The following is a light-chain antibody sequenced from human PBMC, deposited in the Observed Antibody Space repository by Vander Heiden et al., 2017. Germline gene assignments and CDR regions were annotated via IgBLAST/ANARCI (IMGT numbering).Light chain of an antibody. J-gene: IGLJ1*01. Sequence: YELTPPSSVSVSPGQTARITCSGDALPKQYAYWYQQKPGQAPVLVIYKDSERPSGIPERFSGSSSGTTVTLTISGVQAEDEADYYCQSADSSGTYVFGTGTKVTVL. V-gene: IGLV3-25*03. CDR2: KDS. CDR1: ALPKQY. CDR3: QSADSSGTYV.